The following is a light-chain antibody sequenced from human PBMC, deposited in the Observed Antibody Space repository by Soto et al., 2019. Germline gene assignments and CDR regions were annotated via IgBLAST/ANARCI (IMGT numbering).Light chain of an antibody. CDR3: SSYTIPSTVV. CDR2: EVN. Sequence: QSALTQPASVSGSPGQSITISCTGTSSDVGGYDFVSWYQQHPGKAPKVMIYEVNKRPSGVPIRFSGSKSGNTASLTISGLQAEDEADYYCSSYTIPSTVVFGEGTKLTVL. CDR1: SSDVGGYDF. J-gene: IGLJ2*01. V-gene: IGLV2-14*01.